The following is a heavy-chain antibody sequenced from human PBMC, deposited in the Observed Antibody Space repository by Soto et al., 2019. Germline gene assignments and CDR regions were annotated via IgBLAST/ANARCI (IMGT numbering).Heavy chain of an antibody. J-gene: IGHJ4*02. Sequence: EVQLVESGGGLVQPGGSLRLSCAGSRFTFSRFWMSWVRQAPGKGLEWVANIKQNGSEKYYVDSVKGRFTISRDNAKNSLYLQMNSLRAEDTAVYYCARALCSETDELWGQGTLVTVSS. D-gene: IGHD6-19*01. CDR1: RFTFSRFW. CDR3: ARALCSETDEL. CDR2: IKQNGSEK. V-gene: IGHV3-7*01.